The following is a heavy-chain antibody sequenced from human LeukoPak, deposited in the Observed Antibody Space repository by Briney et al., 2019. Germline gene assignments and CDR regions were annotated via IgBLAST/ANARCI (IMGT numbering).Heavy chain of an antibody. CDR1: GFTFTGYH. J-gene: IGHJ4*02. CDR2: INPNSGDT. V-gene: IGHV1-2*02. CDR3: ARVVTVGAASRFDY. Sequence: ASVKVPCKTSGFTFTGYHIHWVRQAPGQGLEWMGWINPNSGDTNLAQNFQGRVTMTSDTSISTAYMEMSSLRPDDTTVYYCARVVTVGAASRFDYWGQGTLVTVSS. D-gene: IGHD1-26*01.